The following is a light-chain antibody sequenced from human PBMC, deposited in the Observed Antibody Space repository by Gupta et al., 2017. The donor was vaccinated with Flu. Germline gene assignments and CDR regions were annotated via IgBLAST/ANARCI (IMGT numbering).Light chain of an antibody. Sequence: QSALPQPASVSGSPGQSITISCTGTSSDVGGYNYVSWYQQHPGKAPKLMIYEVSNRPSGVSNRFSGSKSGNTASLTISGLQAEDEADYYCSSDTSSSTYVFGTGTKVTVL. CDR1: SSDVGGYNY. J-gene: IGLJ1*01. V-gene: IGLV2-14*01. CDR3: SSDTSSSTYV. CDR2: EVS.